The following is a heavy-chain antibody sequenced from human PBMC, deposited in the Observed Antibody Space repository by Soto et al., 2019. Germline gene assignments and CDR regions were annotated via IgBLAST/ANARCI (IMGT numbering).Heavy chain of an antibody. D-gene: IGHD7-27*01. CDR2: ISGSGGST. CDR3: AKEVSLGSTVDLGY. J-gene: IGHJ4*02. Sequence: GGSLRLSCAASGFTFTIFAMSWVRQSPGKGLEWVSTISGSGGSTYYADAVKGRFTISRDNSMGTLYLQMKSLRVEDTAIYYCAKEVSLGSTVDLGYWGQGTLVTVYS. V-gene: IGHV3-23*01. CDR1: GFTFTIFA.